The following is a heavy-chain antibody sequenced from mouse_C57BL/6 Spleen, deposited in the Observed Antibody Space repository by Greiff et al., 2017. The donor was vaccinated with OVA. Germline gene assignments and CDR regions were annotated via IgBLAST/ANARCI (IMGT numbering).Heavy chain of an antibody. D-gene: IGHD2-4*01. V-gene: IGHV1-26*01. CDR2: INPNNGGT. CDR1: GYTFTDYY. CDR3: ARPFYDYDVWAMDY. J-gene: IGHJ4*01. Sequence: EVQLQQSGPELVKPGASVKISCKASGYTFTDYYMNWVKQSHGKSLEWIGDINPNNGGTSYNQKFKGKVTLTVDKSSNTAYMELRSLTSEDAAVYYCARPFYDYDVWAMDYWGQGTSVTVSS.